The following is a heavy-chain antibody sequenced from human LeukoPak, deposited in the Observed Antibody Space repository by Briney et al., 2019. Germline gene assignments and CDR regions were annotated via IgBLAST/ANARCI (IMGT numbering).Heavy chain of an antibody. CDR3: ARASGCYDY. CDR1: GFTFSNYG. V-gene: IGHV3-33*01. CDR2: IWDDGSNK. Sequence: GGSLRLSCAASGFTFSNYGMHWVRQTPGKGLEWVAVIWDDGSNKYYADSVKGRFTISRDNSKNTLYLQMNSLRAEDTAVYYCARASGCYDYWGQGTLVTVSS. D-gene: IGHD1-26*01. J-gene: IGHJ4*02.